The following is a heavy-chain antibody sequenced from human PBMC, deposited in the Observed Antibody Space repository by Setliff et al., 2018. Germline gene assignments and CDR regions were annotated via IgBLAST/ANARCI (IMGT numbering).Heavy chain of an antibody. V-gene: IGHV1-8*01. CDR3: ASGSGSNP. J-gene: IGHJ5*02. D-gene: IGHD3-10*01. CDR1: GYTFTNYA. Sequence: ASVKVSCKASGYTFTNYAIHWVRQAPGQRPEWMGWMNPNSGNTGYAQKFQGRVTMTRNTSISTAYMELSSLRSEDTAVYYCASGSGSNPWGQGTLVTVSS. CDR2: MNPNSGNT.